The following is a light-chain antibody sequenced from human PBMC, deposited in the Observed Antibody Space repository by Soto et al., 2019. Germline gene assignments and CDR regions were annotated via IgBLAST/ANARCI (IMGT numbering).Light chain of an antibody. Sequence: QSVLTQPPSVSGAPGQGVTISCTGSSSNMGAGYDVHWYQQLPGTAPKLVMSDNTNRPSGVPDRFSGSKSGTSASLAITGLQADDEADYYCQSYDSSLSAVVFGGGTKVTVL. CDR3: QSYDSSLSAVV. J-gene: IGLJ3*02. CDR1: SSNMGAGYD. CDR2: DNT. V-gene: IGLV1-40*01.